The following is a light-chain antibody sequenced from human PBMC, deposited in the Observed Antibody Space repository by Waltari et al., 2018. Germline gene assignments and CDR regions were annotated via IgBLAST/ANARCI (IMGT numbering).Light chain of an antibody. V-gene: IGKV1D-12*01. CDR1: QGIRTW. Sequence: IQVTQSPSSVSASIGDRVTITCRASQGIRTWLSWYQKRPGEAPRLLIHDATSLQSGVPSRFSSGECGTDFTLTISGLQPEDFATYYCQQANSFPITFGQGTRLDIK. CDR3: QQANSFPIT. CDR2: DAT. J-gene: IGKJ5*01.